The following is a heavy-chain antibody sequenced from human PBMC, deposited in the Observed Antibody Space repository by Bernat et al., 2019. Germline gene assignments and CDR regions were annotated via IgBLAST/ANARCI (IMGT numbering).Heavy chain of an antibody. D-gene: IGHD2-15*01. CDR2: TYHRSKYYN. CDR3: ARSIPLGYCSGGTCYSPPHYFDY. V-gene: IGHV6-1*01. Sequence: QVQLQQSGPGLVKPSQTLSLTCAISGDSVSSNSAAWNWIRQSPSRGLEWLGRTYHRSKYYNDYAVSVKSRITVNSDTSKNQFSLQLNSVTPEDTAVYYCARSIPLGYCSGGTCYSPPHYFDYWGQGTLVTVS. CDR1: GDSVSSNSAA. J-gene: IGHJ4*02.